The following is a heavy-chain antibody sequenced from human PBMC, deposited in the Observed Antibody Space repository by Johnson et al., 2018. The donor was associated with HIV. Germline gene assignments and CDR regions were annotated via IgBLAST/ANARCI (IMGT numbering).Heavy chain of an antibody. V-gene: IGHV3-30*02. Sequence: QVQLVESGGGLVKPGGSLRLSCAASGFTCSDYYMSWIRQAPGKGLEWVSFIHYDGTNKYSPDSVKGRFTISRDNSKNTLYLQMNSLRAEDTAVYYCARVMGATQVMGAFDIWGQGTMVTVSS. CDR2: IHYDGTNK. CDR1: GFTCSDYY. D-gene: IGHD1-26*01. J-gene: IGHJ3*02. CDR3: ARVMGATQVMGAFDI.